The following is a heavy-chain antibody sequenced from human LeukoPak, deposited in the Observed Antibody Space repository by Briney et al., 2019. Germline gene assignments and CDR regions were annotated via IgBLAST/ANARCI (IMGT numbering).Heavy chain of an antibody. J-gene: IGHJ6*02. V-gene: IGHV3-30-3*01. Sequence: GGSLRLSCAASGFTFSNYAINWVRQAPGKGLEWVAVISYDGSNKYYADSVKGRFTISRDNSKNTLYLQMNSLRAEDTAVYYCARGTNQLWLLSYYYGMDVWGQGTTVTVSS. CDR3: ARGTNQLWLLSYYYGMDV. D-gene: IGHD5-18*01. CDR2: ISYDGSNK. CDR1: GFTFSNYA.